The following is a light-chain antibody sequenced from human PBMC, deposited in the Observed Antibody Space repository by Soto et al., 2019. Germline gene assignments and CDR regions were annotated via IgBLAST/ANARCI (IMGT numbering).Light chain of an antibody. Sequence: SYVLTQPPSVSVAPGQTAMITCGGDNIGRKSVHWYQQKAGQAPVLVVYDDRDRPSGIPERLSGSKSGNTATLTITWVEAGDEADYYCQVWDNTNDVVFGGGTKLTVL. V-gene: IGLV3-21*02. J-gene: IGLJ3*02. CDR1: NIGRKS. CDR3: QVWDNTNDVV. CDR2: DDR.